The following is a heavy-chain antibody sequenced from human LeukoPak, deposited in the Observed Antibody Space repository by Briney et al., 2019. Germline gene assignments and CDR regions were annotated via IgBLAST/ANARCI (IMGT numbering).Heavy chain of an antibody. J-gene: IGHJ4*02. Sequence: GGSLRLSCAASGFTFSSYAMSWVRQAPGKGLEWVSAISGSGGSTYYADSVKGRFTISRDNSKNTLYLQMNSLRAEDTAVYYGAKMRLEMATISLIDYWGQGTLVTVSS. CDR2: ISGSGGST. CDR1: GFTFSSYA. D-gene: IGHD5-24*01. CDR3: AKMRLEMATISLIDY. V-gene: IGHV3-23*01.